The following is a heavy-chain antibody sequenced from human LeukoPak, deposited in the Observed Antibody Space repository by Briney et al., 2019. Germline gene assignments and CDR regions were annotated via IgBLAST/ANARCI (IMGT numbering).Heavy chain of an antibody. CDR1: GFTFSTYW. CDR3: AREVSYSGSYYFDD. D-gene: IGHD3-10*01. V-gene: IGHV3-74*01. Sequence: GGSLRLFCAASGFTFSTYWMHWVRQAPGKGLVWVSRINTDGSNTNYADSVKGRFSISRDNAQNTLYLQMNSLRAEDTAVYYCAREVSYSGSYYFDDWGQGTLVIVSS. CDR2: INTDGSNT. J-gene: IGHJ4*02.